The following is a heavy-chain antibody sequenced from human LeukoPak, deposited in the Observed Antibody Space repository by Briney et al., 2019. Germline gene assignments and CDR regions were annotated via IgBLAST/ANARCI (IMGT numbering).Heavy chain of an antibody. V-gene: IGHV4-34*01. CDR2: INHGGST. D-gene: IGHD6-19*01. Sequence: PSETLSLTCAVYGGSFSGYYWSWIRQPPGKGLEWIGEINHGGSTNYNPSLKSRVTISVDTSKNQFSLQLSSVTAADTAVYYCARGGLGIAVYWGQGTLVTVSS. CDR1: GGSFSGYY. CDR3: ARGGLGIAVY. J-gene: IGHJ4*02.